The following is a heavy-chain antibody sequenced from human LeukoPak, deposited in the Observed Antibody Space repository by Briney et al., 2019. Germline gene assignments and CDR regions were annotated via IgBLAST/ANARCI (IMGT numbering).Heavy chain of an antibody. V-gene: IGHV4-59*08. CDR2: IYYSGST. CDR1: GGSISPYY. Sequence: SETLSPTCTVSGGSISPYYWSWIRQPPGKGLEWIGYIYYSGSTYYNPSLKSRVTISVDTSKNQFSLKLSSVIAADTAVYYCARYYYDTSGYPHYFDYWGQGTLVTVSS. D-gene: IGHD3-22*01. CDR3: ARYYYDTSGYPHYFDY. J-gene: IGHJ4*02.